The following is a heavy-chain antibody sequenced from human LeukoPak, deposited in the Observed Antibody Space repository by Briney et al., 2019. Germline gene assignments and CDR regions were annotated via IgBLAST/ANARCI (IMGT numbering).Heavy chain of an antibody. CDR3: ARASVTYYYYYYMDV. J-gene: IGHJ6*03. CDR1: GYTFTSYD. D-gene: IGHD4-11*01. Sequence: SVKVSCKASGYTFTSYDINWVRQATGQGLEWMGRIIPILGIANYAQKFQGRVTITADKSTSTAYMELSSLRSEDTAVYYCARASVTYYYYYYMDVWGKGTTVTVSS. V-gene: IGHV1-69*04. CDR2: IIPILGIA.